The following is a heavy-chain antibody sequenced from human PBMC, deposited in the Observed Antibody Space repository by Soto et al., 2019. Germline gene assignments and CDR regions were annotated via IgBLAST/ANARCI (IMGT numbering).Heavy chain of an antibody. V-gene: IGHV1-69*13. CDR1: GYTFTSYA. J-gene: IGHJ4*02. Sequence: SVKVSCKASGYTFTSYAISWVRQAPGQGLEWMGGIIPIFGTANYAQKFQGRVTITADESTSTAYMELSSLRSEDTAVYYCASSSGWPRKKYYFDYWGQGTLVTVSS. CDR3: ASSSGWPRKKYYFDY. CDR2: IIPIFGTA. D-gene: IGHD6-19*01.